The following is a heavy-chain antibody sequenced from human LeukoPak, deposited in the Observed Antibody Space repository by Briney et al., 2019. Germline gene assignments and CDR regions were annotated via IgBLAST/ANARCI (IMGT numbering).Heavy chain of an antibody. V-gene: IGHV3-48*04. D-gene: IGHD3-3*01. CDR2: ISSSSSTI. Sequence: GGSLRLSCAASGFTFSSYSMNWVRQAPGKGLEWVSYISSSSSTIYYADSVKGRFTISRDNAKNSLYLQMNSLRAEDTAVYYCARGLPDYDFWSGYYTPHFDYWGQGTLVTVSS. CDR3: ARGLPDYDFWSGYYTPHFDY. CDR1: GFTFSSYS. J-gene: IGHJ4*02.